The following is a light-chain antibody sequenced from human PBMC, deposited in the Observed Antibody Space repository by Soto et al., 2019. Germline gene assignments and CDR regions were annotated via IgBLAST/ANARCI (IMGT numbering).Light chain of an antibody. J-gene: IGLJ1*01. CDR1: SSGIRDYNY. Sequence: QSVLTQPASGSGSPGQSITISCTGTSSGIRDYNYVSWYQQLPGNAPKLIMYEVSNRPSGISNRFSGSKSGNTASLTISGLQAEDEADYYCSSKSPDFFGTGTKLTVL. V-gene: IGLV2-14*01. CDR3: SSKSPDF. CDR2: EVS.